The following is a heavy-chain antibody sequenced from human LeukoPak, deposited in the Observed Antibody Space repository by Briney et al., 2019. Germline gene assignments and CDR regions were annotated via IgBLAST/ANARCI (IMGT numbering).Heavy chain of an antibody. CDR1: GFTFSSYA. Sequence: GGSLRLSCATSGFTFSSYAMSWVRQAPGKGLEWVSAISGSGGSTYYADSVKGRFTISRDNSKNTLYLQMNSLRAEDTAVYYCAKVGYCSSTSCYHWVEYYYGMDVWGQGTTVTVSS. V-gene: IGHV3-23*01. CDR2: ISGSGGST. D-gene: IGHD2-2*01. J-gene: IGHJ6*02. CDR3: AKVGYCSSTSCYHWVEYYYGMDV.